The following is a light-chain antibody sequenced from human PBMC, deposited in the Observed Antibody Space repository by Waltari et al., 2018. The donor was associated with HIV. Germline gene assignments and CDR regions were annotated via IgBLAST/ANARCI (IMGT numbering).Light chain of an antibody. CDR1: PGISNS. J-gene: IGKJ2*01. V-gene: IGKV1-NL1*01. CDR2: AAS. CDR3: QHYYSSSIP. Sequence: DFQMTQAPSSLSASVGDRVTITSRASPGISNSLAWYQHQLGKAPNLLLYAASRLESGFSSTFSGSGSGTDFTLTISSLQPGDFATYYCQHYYSSSIPFGQATKLEIK.